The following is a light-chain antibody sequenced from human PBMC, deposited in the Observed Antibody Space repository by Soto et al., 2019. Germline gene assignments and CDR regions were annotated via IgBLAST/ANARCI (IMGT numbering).Light chain of an antibody. J-gene: IGLJ1*01. CDR3: CAYSTSGTHV. CDR2: DVN. Sequence: QSVLTQPASVSGSPGQSITFSCTGTSSDVGSYDYVSWHQQHPGKAPKLIIYDVNNRPSGVPSRFSGSKSGNTASLITSGLQTEDEADYYCCAYSTSGTHVFGTGTKVTVL. CDR1: SSDVGSYDY. V-gene: IGLV2-14*03.